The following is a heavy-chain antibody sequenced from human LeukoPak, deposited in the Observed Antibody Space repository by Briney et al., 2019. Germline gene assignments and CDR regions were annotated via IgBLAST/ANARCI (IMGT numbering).Heavy chain of an antibody. CDR3: ARVHPPRVVVAAGWFDP. J-gene: IGHJ5*02. Sequence: PSETLSLTCTVSGGSISSYYWSWIRQPPGKGLEWIGYIYYSGSTNYNPSLKSRVTISVDTSKNQFSLKLSSVTAADTAVYYCARVHPPRVVVAAGWFDPWGQGTLVTVSS. D-gene: IGHD2-15*01. CDR2: IYYSGST. CDR1: GGSISSYY. V-gene: IGHV4-59*01.